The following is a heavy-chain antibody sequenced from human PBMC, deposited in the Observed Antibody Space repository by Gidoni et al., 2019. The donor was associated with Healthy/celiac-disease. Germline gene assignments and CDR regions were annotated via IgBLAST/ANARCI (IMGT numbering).Heavy chain of an antibody. CDR1: GFTFSSYS. CDR2: ISSSSSTI. D-gene: IGHD3-16*01. J-gene: IGHJ4*02. CDR3: ARGLGRFGELFTVF. V-gene: IGHV3-48*02. Sequence: EVQLVESGGGLVQPGGSLRLSCAASGFTFSSYSMNWVRQAPGKGLEWVSYISSSSSTIYYADSVKGRFTISRDNAKNSLYLQMNSLRDEDTAVYYCARGLGRFGELFTVFWGQGTLVTVSS.